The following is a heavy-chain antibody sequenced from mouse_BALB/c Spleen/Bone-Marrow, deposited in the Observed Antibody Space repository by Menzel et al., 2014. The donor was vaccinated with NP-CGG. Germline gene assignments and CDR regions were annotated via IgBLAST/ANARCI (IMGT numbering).Heavy chain of an antibody. J-gene: IGHJ4*01. Sequence: LMESGPELVKPGASVKISCKASGYTFTDYYINWVKRKPGQGLEWIGWIYPGSGNTKYNEKFKGKATLTVDTSSSTAYMQLSSLTSEDTAVYFCANLGRYAMDYWGQGTSVTVSS. D-gene: IGHD3-1*01. CDR2: IYPGSGNT. CDR3: ANLGRYAMDY. V-gene: IGHV1-84*02. CDR1: GYTFTDYY.